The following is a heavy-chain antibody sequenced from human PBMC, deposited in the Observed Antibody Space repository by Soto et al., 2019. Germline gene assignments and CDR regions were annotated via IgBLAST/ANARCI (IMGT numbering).Heavy chain of an antibody. J-gene: IGHJ6*02. D-gene: IGHD6-19*01. CDR1: GYTFTSYG. V-gene: IGHV1-18*04. Sequence: ASVKVSCKASGYTFTSYGISWVRQAPGQGLEWMGWISAYNGNTNYAQKLQGRVTMTTDTSTSTAYMELRSLRSDDTAVYYCARXLFSSGWSRGYYYGMDVWGQGTTVTVSS. CDR3: ARXLFSSGWSRGYYYGMDV. CDR2: ISAYNGNT.